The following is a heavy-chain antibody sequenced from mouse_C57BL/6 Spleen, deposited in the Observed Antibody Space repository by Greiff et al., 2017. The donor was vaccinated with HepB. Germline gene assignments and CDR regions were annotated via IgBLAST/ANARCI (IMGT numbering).Heavy chain of an antibody. CDR2: IHPNSGST. CDR3: ARGGSSVYWYFDV. D-gene: IGHD1-1*01. CDR1: GYTFTSYW. V-gene: IGHV1-64*01. Sequence: QVQLQQPGAELVKPGASVKLSCKASGYTFTSYWMHWVKQRPGQGLEWIGMIHPNSGSTNYNEKFKSKATLTVDKSSSTAYMQLSSLTSEDSAVYYCARGGSSVYWYFDVWGTGTTVTVSS. J-gene: IGHJ1*03.